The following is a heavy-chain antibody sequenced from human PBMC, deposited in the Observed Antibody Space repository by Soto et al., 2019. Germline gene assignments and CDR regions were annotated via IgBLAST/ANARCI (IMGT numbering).Heavy chain of an antibody. CDR3: ARGSAGYGSHAY. J-gene: IGHJ4*02. Sequence: QITLKESGPTLVKPTQTLTLTCTFSGFSLSTSGVGVGWIRQPPGKALEWLALIYWDDDKRYSPSLKSRLTITKDPSKIPVVLTMTNMDPVDTATYYCARGSAGYGSHAYWGQGTLVTVPS. CDR1: GFSLSTSGVG. D-gene: IGHD5-18*01. V-gene: IGHV2-5*02. CDR2: IYWDDDK.